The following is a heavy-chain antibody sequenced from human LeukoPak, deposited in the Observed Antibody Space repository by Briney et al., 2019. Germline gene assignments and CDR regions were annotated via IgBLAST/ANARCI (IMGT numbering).Heavy chain of an antibody. Sequence: ASVKVSCKASGYTFTGYYMHWVRQAPGQGLGWMGWIDPNGGGTKYAQKFQGRVTMARDTSISTAYMELSRPTSDDTAVYYCARGGGLAVAGTRFDYWGQGTLVTVSS. CDR1: GYTFTGYY. D-gene: IGHD6-13*01. CDR3: ARGGGLAVAGTRFDY. CDR2: IDPNGGGT. V-gene: IGHV1-2*02. J-gene: IGHJ4*02.